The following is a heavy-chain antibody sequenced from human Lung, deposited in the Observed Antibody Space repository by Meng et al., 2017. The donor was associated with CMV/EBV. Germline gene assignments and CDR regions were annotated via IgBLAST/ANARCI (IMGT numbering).Heavy chain of an antibody. CDR3: ARMAGGGDFDY. V-gene: IGHV4-4*02. CDR1: GSSISRGNW. D-gene: IGHD4-23*01. CDR2: IYRSGSA. J-gene: IGHJ4*02. Sequence: CAVPGSSISRGNWWCCVRPSPGQGLEWIGAIYRSGSANYNPSLESRLTISVDTSNNQFSLRLTSVTVADTAVYYCARMAGGGDFDYWGQGTLVTVSS.